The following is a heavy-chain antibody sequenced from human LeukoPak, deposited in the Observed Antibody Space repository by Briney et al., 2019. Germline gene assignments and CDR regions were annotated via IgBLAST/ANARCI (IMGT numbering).Heavy chain of an antibody. J-gene: IGHJ4*02. CDR2: ISGSGGST. Sequence: GGSLRHSCAASGFTFSSYAMSWVRQAPGKGVEWGSDISGSGGSTYYADSVKGGVTIYRDNSKNTLYLQMNSLRAEDTAVYYCAKYGITSGDTAIDYWGQGTLVTVSS. CDR1: GFTFSSYA. V-gene: IGHV3-23*01. CDR3: AKYGITSGDTAIDY. D-gene: IGHD5-18*01.